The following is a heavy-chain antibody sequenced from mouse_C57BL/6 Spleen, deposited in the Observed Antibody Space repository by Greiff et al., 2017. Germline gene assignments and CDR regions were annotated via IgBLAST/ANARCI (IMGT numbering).Heavy chain of an antibody. D-gene: IGHD1-1*01. J-gene: IGHJ4*01. CDR3: ARGYYYGSSWDAMAY. CDR1: GYTFTGYW. CDR2: ILPGSGST. V-gene: IGHV1-9*01. Sequence: QVQLQQSGAELMKPGASVKLSCKATGYTFTGYWIEWVKQRPGHGLEWIGEILPGSGSTNYTEKFTGKATFTADTSSNTAYMQLSSLTTEDSAIYYCARGYYYGSSWDAMAYWGQGTSVTVSS.